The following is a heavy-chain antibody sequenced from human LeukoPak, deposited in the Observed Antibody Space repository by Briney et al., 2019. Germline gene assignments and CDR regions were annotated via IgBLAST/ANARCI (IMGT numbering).Heavy chain of an antibody. J-gene: IGHJ4*02. CDR3: ARGPYYESGGDYYLNHDY. V-gene: IGHV1-8*01. Sequence: GASVKVSCKASGYTFTSYDINWVRQATGQGLEWMGWVNPNSGNTGYAQKFQGRVTMTRNTSISTAYMELNSLRSEDTAVYYCARGPYYESGGDYYLNHDYWGQGTRVTVSS. CDR2: VNPNSGNT. CDR1: GYTFTSYD. D-gene: IGHD3-22*01.